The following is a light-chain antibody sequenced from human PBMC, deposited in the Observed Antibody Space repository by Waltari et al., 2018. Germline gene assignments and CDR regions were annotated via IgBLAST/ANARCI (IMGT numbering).Light chain of an antibody. J-gene: IGKJ2*01. CDR3: QQYNTYSYT. Sequence: DIQMTQSPSTLSASVGDSVTITCRASQSLSTWLAWYQQKPGEAPKLLIYKASILESGVPSRFSGSGSGTEFTLTISSLQPDDFATYYCQQYNTYSYTFGQGTKVEI. CDR2: KAS. CDR1: QSLSTW. V-gene: IGKV1-5*03.